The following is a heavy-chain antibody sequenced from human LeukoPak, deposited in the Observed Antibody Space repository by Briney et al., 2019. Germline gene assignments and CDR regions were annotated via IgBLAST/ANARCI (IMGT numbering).Heavy chain of an antibody. D-gene: IGHD6-19*01. CDR2: TGGSDDNT. Sequence: GGSLRLSCAASGFTFHNYWMSWVRQAPGKGLEWVAVTGGSDDNTHYADSVKGRFTISRDNSESRLFLHMNSLRPDDSALYYCTKDLMTGFSSGWYFAYWGPGTLVTVSS. J-gene: IGHJ4*02. CDR3: TKDLMTGFSSGWYFAY. CDR1: GFTFHNYW. V-gene: IGHV3-23*01.